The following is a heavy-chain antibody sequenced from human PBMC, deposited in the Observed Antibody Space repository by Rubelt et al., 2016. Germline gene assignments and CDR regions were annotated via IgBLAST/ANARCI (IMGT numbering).Heavy chain of an antibody. D-gene: IGHD4-17*01. Sequence: VQLLESGGDVAQPGRSLRLSCAASGFTFSSYAMSWVRQAPGKGLEWVSTISDGGGSAYYADSVKGRFTISRDNSKNTLYLQMNSLRAEDTAVYDCAKKTNSRGDYGEIDYWGQGTLVTVSS. CDR2: ISDGGGSA. V-gene: IGHV3-23*01. J-gene: IGHJ4*02. CDR1: GFTFSSYA. CDR3: AKKTNSRGDYGEIDY.